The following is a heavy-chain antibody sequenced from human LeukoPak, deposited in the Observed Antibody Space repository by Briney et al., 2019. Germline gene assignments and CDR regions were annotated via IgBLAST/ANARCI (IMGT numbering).Heavy chain of an antibody. D-gene: IGHD3-10*01. CDR2: INHSGST. V-gene: IGHV4-34*01. CDR1: GGSFSGYY. CDR3: ARLAGDY. J-gene: IGHJ4*02. Sequence: SETLSHTCAVYGGSFSGYYWSWIRQPPGKGLEWIGEINHSGSTNYNPSLKSRVTISVDTSKNQFSLKLSSVTAADTAVYYCARLAGDYWGQGTLVTVSS.